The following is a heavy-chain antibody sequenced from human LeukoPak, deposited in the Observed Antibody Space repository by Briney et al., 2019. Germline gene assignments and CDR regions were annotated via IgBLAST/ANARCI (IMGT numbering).Heavy chain of an antibody. D-gene: IGHD2-21*01. J-gene: IGHJ6*03. V-gene: IGHV3-23*01. CDR3: AKGSPAILYYCMHV. Sequence: GGSLRLSCAASGFSFSHYVMTWVRQAPGKGLEWVSAIIGTGAGTYYADSVKGRFTISRDNSKNTLYLQMNSLRAEDTAVYYCAKGSPAILYYCMHVWGKGTTVTVSS. CDR2: IIGTGAGT. CDR1: GFSFSHYV.